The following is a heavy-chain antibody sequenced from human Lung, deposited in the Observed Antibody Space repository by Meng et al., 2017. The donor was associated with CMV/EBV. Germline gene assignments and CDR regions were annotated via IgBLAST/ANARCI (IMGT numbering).Heavy chain of an antibody. J-gene: IGHJ4*02. V-gene: IGHV1-2*02. CDR3: AREDYHDSTSYQDFDY. Sequence: ASVKVSCKVSGYTFSDYYMHWVRQAPGQGLEWMGWINPNSGGTNYAQKFQGRVTMTRDTSISTAYMELSRLRSDDTAVYYCAREDYHDSTSYQDFDYWGQRTLVTVAS. CDR2: INPNSGGT. CDR1: GYTFSDYY. D-gene: IGHD3-22*01.